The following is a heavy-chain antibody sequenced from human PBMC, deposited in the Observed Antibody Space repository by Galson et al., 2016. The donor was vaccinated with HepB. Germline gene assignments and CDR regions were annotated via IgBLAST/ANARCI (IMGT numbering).Heavy chain of an antibody. CDR1: GFPFSSYA. D-gene: IGHD5-24*01. Sequence: SLRLSCAASGFPFSSYAMTWVRQAPGKGLEWVAAISGSGAATYYADSVQGRFSISRDNAKNTQDLQMNSLRVEDTAVYFCAKDLKDGTYYLDYWGQGTLVTVTA. J-gene: IGHJ4*02. V-gene: IGHV3-23*01. CDR2: ISGSGAAT. CDR3: AKDLKDGTYYLDY.